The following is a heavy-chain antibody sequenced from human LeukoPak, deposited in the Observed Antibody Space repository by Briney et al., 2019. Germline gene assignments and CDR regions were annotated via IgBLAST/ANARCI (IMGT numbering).Heavy chain of an antibody. V-gene: IGHV4-39*01. CDR1: GGSISSSSYY. J-gene: IGHJ4*02. CDR2: IYYCGST. D-gene: IGHD3-3*01. Sequence: PSETLSLTCTVSGGSISSSSYYWGWIRQPPGKGLEWIGSIYYCGSTYYNPSLKSRVTISVDTSKNQFSLKLSSVTAADTAVYYCARHSVVTIFGVVKGPYYFDYWGQGTLVTVSS. CDR3: ARHSVVTIFGVVKGPYYFDY.